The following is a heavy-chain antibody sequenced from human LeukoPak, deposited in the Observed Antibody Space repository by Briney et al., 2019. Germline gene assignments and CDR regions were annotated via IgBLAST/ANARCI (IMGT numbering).Heavy chain of an antibody. CDR2: IRSKANSYAT. D-gene: IGHD3-3*01. V-gene: IGHV3-73*01. CDR1: GFTFSGSA. Sequence: GGSLRLSCAASGFTFSGSAMHWVRQASGKGLEWVGRIRSKANSYATAYAASVKGRFTISRDDSKNTAYLQMNSLKTEDTAVYHCTRSGEVYDFWSGYYDAFDIWGQGTMVTVSS. J-gene: IGHJ3*02. CDR3: TRSGEVYDFWSGYYDAFDI.